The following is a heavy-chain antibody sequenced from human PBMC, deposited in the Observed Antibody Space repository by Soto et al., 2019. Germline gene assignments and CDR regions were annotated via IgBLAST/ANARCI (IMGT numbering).Heavy chain of an antibody. Sequence: SETLSLTCTVSGDSISGYYWSWIRQPPGKGLEWIGYISYSGNTNYNPSLKSRVSISVDTSKNQLSLNLTSVTAADTAVYYCARAPMVPSRSYFDSWGQGTPVTVSS. CDR3: ARAPMVPSRSYFDS. J-gene: IGHJ4*02. V-gene: IGHV4-59*01. CDR2: ISYSGNT. D-gene: IGHD2-8*01. CDR1: GDSISGYY.